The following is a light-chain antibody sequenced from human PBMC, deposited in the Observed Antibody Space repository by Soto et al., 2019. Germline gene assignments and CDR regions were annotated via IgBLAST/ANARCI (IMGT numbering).Light chain of an antibody. Sequence: DIQMTQSPSTLSASVGDRVTITCRASQTSFNWLAWYQRKPGRAPNLLIYDASSLQSGVPSTFSGSGSGTEFTLTISSLQPGDFATYYCQQYNSYPWTFGQGTKVEIK. CDR1: QTSFNW. CDR2: DAS. J-gene: IGKJ1*01. V-gene: IGKV1-5*01. CDR3: QQYNSYPWT.